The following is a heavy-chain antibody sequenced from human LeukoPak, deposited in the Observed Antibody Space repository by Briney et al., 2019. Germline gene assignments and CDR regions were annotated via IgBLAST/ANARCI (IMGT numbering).Heavy chain of an antibody. CDR1: GYTFTYYY. D-gene: IGHD6-19*01. CDR3: ARDPAGQWPVPRYYFDY. Sequence: VASVKVSCKASGYTFTYYYMHGVRQAPAQRLEWMGWINPNSGGTNYAKKFQGWVTMTRDTSISTAYMELSRLRSDDTAVYYCARDPAGQWPVPRYYFDYWGQGTLVTVSS. CDR2: INPNSGGT. V-gene: IGHV1-2*04. J-gene: IGHJ4*02.